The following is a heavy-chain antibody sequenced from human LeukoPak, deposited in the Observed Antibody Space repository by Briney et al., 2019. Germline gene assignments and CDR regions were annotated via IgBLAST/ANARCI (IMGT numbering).Heavy chain of an antibody. J-gene: IGHJ4*02. CDR2: ISSGSKFL. D-gene: IGHD3-10*01. CDR1: GFTFNIYA. V-gene: IGHV3-21*01. Sequence: PGGSLRLSCSVSGFTFNIYAMNWVRQAPGVGLEWVSSISSGSKFLYYGDSVKGRFTISRDNSKNTLYLQMNSLRAEDTAVYYCGSMVRGVIRLFHWGQGTLVTVSS. CDR3: GSMVRGVIRLFH.